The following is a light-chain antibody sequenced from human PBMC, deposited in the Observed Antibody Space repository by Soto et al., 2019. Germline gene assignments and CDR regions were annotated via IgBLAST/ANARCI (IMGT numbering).Light chain of an antibody. V-gene: IGLV4-69*01. CDR3: QTWGTAIHDVV. CDR2: LNSDGSH. Sequence: QPVLTQSPSASASLGASVKLTCTLSSGYNNYAIAWHQQQPEKGPRYLMKLNSDGSHSKGDGIPDRFSGSSSGAERHLTISSLQSEDEADYYCQTWGTAIHDVVFGGGTKLTV. J-gene: IGLJ2*01. CDR1: SGYNNYA.